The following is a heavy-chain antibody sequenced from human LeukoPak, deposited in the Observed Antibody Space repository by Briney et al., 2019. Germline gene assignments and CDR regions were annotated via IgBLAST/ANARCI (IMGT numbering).Heavy chain of an antibody. CDR1: GFTFSNYA. CDR3: VKEVPTYGYFDY. J-gene: IGHJ4*02. D-gene: IGHD2/OR15-2a*01. CDR2: LNRGRT. Sequence: GGSLRLFFVASGFTFSNYAMSWVRQAPGRGLEWIAALNRGRTFFQDSVRGRCALSRDNSKNTLYLQLNSLTGDDTAVYFCVKEVPTYGYFDYWGRGTLVTVSS. V-gene: IGHV3-23*01.